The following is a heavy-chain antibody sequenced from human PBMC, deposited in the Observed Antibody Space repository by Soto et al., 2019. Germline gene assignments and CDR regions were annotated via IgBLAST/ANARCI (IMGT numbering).Heavy chain of an antibody. V-gene: IGHV1-69*13. Sequence: SVKVSCKASGGTFSSYAISWVRQAPGQGLEWMGGIIPIFGTANYAQKFQGRVTITADESTSTAYMELSSLRSEDTAVYYCAADSSGYYWFDPWGQGTLVTVSS. CDR1: GGTFSSYA. CDR2: IIPIFGTA. D-gene: IGHD3-22*01. J-gene: IGHJ5*02. CDR3: AADSSGYYWFDP.